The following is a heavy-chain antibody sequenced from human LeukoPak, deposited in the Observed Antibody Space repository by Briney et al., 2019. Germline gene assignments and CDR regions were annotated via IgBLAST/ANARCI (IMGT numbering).Heavy chain of an antibody. V-gene: IGHV4-59*08. CDR2: IPYSGST. D-gene: IGHD3-10*01. CDR1: GGSISSYY. J-gene: IGHJ4*02. Sequence: PSETLSLTCTVSGGSISSYYWSWMRQPPGKGLEWIGYIPYSGSTNYNPSLKSRVTISVDTSKNQFSLTLSSVTAADTAVYYCARHGSGIYYNGYFDYWGQGTLVTVSS. CDR3: ARHGSGIYYNGYFDY.